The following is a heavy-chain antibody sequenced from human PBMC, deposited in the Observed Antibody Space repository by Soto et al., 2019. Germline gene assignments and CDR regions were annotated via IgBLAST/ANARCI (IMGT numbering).Heavy chain of an antibody. CDR1: RGTFNKSG. V-gene: IGHV1-69*12. CDR3: ARGIGWNDVPAS. CDR2: IVPMFDTP. D-gene: IGHD1-1*01. J-gene: IGHJ5*02. Sequence: QVQLVQSGAEVKKPGSSMKVSCKASRGTFNKSGISWVRQAPGQGLEWMGGIVPMFDTPTYAQKFQDRVTFTADESTTTAYMELSSLTAEDTAVYYCARGIGWNDVPASWGQGTQVTVSS.